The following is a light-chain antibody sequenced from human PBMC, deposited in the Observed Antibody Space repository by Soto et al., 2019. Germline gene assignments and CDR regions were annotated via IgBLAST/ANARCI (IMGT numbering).Light chain of an antibody. CDR3: LQYNSYPYT. CDR2: KAS. J-gene: IGKJ2*01. CDR1: QSISTC. V-gene: IGKV1-5*03. Sequence: DIQITQAPSTLSASVGDRVTITCRASQSISTCLAWYQQKPGKAPKLLIYKASSLESGVPSWFSGSGSGTEFTLTISSLQPDDFATYYCLQYNSYPYTFGQGTKLEIK.